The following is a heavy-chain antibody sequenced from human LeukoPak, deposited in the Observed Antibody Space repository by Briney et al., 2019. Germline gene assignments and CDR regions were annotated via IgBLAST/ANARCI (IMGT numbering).Heavy chain of an antibody. CDR1: GGSISSADFY. CDR3: SRRTYGSGRTDY. CDR2: INFSGST. Sequence: SETLSLTCAVSGGSISSADFYWSWIRQPPGKGLEWIGNINFSGSTSYNPSLKSRVTISVDSSNNQFSLRLSSVTAADTAVYYCSRRTYGSGRTDYWGQGILVTVSS. J-gene: IGHJ4*02. D-gene: IGHD3-10*01. V-gene: IGHV4-39*01.